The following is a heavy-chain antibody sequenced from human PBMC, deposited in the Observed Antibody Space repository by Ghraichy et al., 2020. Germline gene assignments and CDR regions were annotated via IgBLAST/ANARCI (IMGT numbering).Heavy chain of an antibody. CDR2: IKQDGSEK. D-gene: IGHD6-13*01. CDR1: GFTFSSYW. CDR3: ARDGRPSSWLDFDY. J-gene: IGHJ4*02. Sequence: GGSLRRSCAASGFTFSSYWMSWVRQAPGKGLEWVANIKQDGSEKYYVDSVRGRFTISRDNAKNSLYLQMNSLRADDTAVYYCARDGRPSSWLDFDYWGQGTLVTVSS. V-gene: IGHV3-7*01.